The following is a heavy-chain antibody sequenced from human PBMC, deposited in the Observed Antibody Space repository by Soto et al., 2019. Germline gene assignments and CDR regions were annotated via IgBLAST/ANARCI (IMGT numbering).Heavy chain of an antibody. CDR3: ARDRARRCSGGSCYDFDY. CDR1: GFTFSSYS. CDR2: ISSSSSTI. J-gene: IGHJ4*02. D-gene: IGHD2-15*01. V-gene: IGHV3-48*01. Sequence: GGSLRLSCAASGFTFSSYSMNWVRQAPGKGLEWVSYISSSSSTIYYADSVKGRFTISRDNAKNSLYLQMNSLRAEDTAVYYCARDRARRCSGGSCYDFDYWGQGTLVTVSS.